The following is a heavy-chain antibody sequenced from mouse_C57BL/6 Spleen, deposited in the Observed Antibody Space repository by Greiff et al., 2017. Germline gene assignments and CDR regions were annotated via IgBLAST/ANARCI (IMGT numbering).Heavy chain of an antibody. V-gene: IGHV5-17*01. CDR2: ISSGSSTI. Sequence: EVQLVESGGGLVKPGGSLKLSCAASGFTFSDYGMHWVRQAPEKGLEWVAYISSGSSTIYYADTVKGRFTISRDNAKNTLFLQMTNLRSEDTAMYYCARTYYDYDRYYYAMDYWGKGTSVTVSS. CDR3: ARTYYDYDRYYYAMDY. D-gene: IGHD2-4*01. J-gene: IGHJ4*01. CDR1: GFTFSDYG.